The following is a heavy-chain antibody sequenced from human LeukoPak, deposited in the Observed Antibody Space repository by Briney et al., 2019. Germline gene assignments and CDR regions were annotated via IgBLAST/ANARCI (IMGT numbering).Heavy chain of an antibody. Sequence: PGGSLRLSCAASGFTFSSYWMSWVRQAPGKGLEWVANIKQDGSEKYYVDSMKGRFTISRDNAKNSLYLQMNSLRAEDTAVYYCARVMGDSSGQYYFDYWGQGTLVTVSS. J-gene: IGHJ4*02. CDR1: GFTFSSYW. CDR2: IKQDGSEK. CDR3: ARVMGDSSGQYYFDY. V-gene: IGHV3-7*01. D-gene: IGHD3-22*01.